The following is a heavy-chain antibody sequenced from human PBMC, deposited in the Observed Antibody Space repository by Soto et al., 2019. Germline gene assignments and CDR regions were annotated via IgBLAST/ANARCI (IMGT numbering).Heavy chain of an antibody. CDR2: IKSDGSGT. J-gene: IGHJ2*01. Sequence: EVQVVESGGGLAQPGGSLRLSCVVSGFSLTNYWMHWVRQTPGKGLVWVSRIKSDGSGTIYADSVKGRFTISRDNAKNTLYLQMERLRAEDTAVYYCARDSTKWSFDLWGRGTVVTVSS. CDR3: ARDSTKWSFDL. CDR1: GFSLTNYW. V-gene: IGHV3-74*01. D-gene: IGHD3-3*02.